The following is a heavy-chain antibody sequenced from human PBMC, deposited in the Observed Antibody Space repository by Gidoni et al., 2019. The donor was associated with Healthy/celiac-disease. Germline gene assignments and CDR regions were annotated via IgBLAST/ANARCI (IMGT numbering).Heavy chain of an antibody. Sequence: GLEWIGRIYTSGSTNYNPSLKSRVTISVDTSKNQFSLKLSSVTAADTAVYYCALDLRRDDAFDIWGQGTMVTVSS. CDR3: ALDLRRDDAFDI. J-gene: IGHJ3*02. V-gene: IGHV4-61*02. CDR2: IYTSGST. D-gene: IGHD1-7*01.